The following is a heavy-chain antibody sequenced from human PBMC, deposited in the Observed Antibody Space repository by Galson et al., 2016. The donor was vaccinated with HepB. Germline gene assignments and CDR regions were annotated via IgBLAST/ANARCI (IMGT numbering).Heavy chain of an antibody. Sequence: SLRLSCAASGFTFDDYAMHWVRQAPGKGLEWVSGVNWNSRSQGYADSVKGRFTISRDNARNSLFLHMTSLTPEDTALYYCAKDTGHCSGGSCLGWVGAYDLWGQGTMVAVSS. V-gene: IGHV3-9*01. J-gene: IGHJ3*01. CDR1: GFTFDDYA. D-gene: IGHD2-15*01. CDR2: VNWNSRSQ. CDR3: AKDTGHCSGGSCLGWVGAYDL.